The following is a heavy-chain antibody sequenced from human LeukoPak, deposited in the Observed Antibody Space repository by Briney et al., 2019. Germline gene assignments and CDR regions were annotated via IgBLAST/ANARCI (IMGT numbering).Heavy chain of an antibody. CDR3: ARFKVDDCSRSSCFSRGFDS. CDR2: IYPGDSDT. Sequence: GESLQISCKGSGYSFTSYWIGWVRQMPGKGLEWMGIIYPGDSDTRYSPSFQGQVTISVDKSINTAYLHWSSLKASDTAIYYCARFKVDDCSRSSCFSRGFDSWGQGTLVTVSS. CDR1: GYSFTSYW. D-gene: IGHD2-2*01. V-gene: IGHV5-51*01. J-gene: IGHJ4*02.